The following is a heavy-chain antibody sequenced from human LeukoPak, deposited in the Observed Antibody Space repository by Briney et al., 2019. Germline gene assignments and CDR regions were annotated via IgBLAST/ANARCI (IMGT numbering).Heavy chain of an antibody. Sequence: ASVKVSCKASGYIFTGYYIHWVRQAPGQGLEWMGIINPSGGSTSYAQKFQGRVTMTRDTSTSTVYMELSSLRSEDTAVYYCARVLRSGYYRDDAFDIWGQGTMVTVSS. CDR2: INPSGGST. J-gene: IGHJ3*02. CDR3: ARVLRSGYYRDDAFDI. CDR1: GYIFTGYY. V-gene: IGHV1-46*03. D-gene: IGHD3-3*01.